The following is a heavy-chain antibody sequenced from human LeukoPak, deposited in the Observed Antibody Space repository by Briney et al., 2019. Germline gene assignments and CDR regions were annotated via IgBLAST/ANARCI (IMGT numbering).Heavy chain of an antibody. D-gene: IGHD2-2*01. CDR3: ARVSYCSSTSCYRSVGPARGYYYYMDV. Sequence: SETLSLTCTVSGGSISSYYWSWIRQPPGKGLEWIGYIYYSGSTNYNPSLKSRVTISVDTSKNQFSLKLSSVTAADTAVYYCARVSYCSSTSCYRSVGPARGYYYYMDVWGKGTTVTVSS. V-gene: IGHV4-59*01. CDR2: IYYSGST. CDR1: GGSISSYY. J-gene: IGHJ6*03.